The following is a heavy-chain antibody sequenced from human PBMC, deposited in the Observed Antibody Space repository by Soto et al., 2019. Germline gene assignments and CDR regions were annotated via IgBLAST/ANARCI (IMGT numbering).Heavy chain of an antibody. V-gene: IGHV1-69*13. CDR1: GYTFTSYA. Sequence: SVKVSCKASGYTFTSYAMHWVRQAPGQGLEWMGGIIPIFGTADYAQKYQGRVTNTADESTSTAYMELSSLRSEDTAVYCWARYPPDYYYYGMDVWGQGTTVTVSS. J-gene: IGHJ6*02. CDR3: ARYPPDYYYYGMDV. CDR2: IIPIFGTA.